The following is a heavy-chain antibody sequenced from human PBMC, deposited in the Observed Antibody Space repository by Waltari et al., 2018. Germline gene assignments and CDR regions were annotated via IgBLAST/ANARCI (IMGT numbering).Heavy chain of an antibody. Sequence: QVQLQESGPGLVKPSETLSLTCTVSGGSISSYYWSWIRQPPGKGLEWIGYIYYSGSTNYNPSLKSRVTISVDTSKNQFSLKLSSVTAADMAVYYCAREGRGLFDYWGQGTLVTVSS. J-gene: IGHJ4*02. CDR2: IYYSGST. D-gene: IGHD3-10*01. CDR3: AREGRGLFDY. V-gene: IGHV4-59*08. CDR1: GGSISSYY.